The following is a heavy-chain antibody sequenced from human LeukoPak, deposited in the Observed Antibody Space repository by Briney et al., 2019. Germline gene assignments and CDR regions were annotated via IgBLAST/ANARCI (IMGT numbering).Heavy chain of an antibody. CDR2: IKEDGSEK. D-gene: IGHD1-14*01. CDR1: GFTFSTYW. V-gene: IGHV3-7*04. J-gene: IGHJ4*02. CDR3: ARGEVRRGWYVY. Sequence: GGSLRLSCSASGFTFSTYWMQWVRQDPGKGLEWVANIKEDGSEKYYVDSVKGRFTISRDNAKNSVYLQMNSLRGEDTAVYYCARGEVRRGWYVYWGQGTLVTVSS.